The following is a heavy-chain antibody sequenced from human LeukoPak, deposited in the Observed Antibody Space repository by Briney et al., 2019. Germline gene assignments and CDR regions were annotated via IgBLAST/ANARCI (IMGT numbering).Heavy chain of an antibody. CDR1: GGSISSGDYY. CDR2: IFYSGNT. J-gene: IGHJ6*02. CDR3: ASHCSGGSCYSEANYYYYYGMDV. V-gene: IGHV4-30-4*01. Sequence: SGTLSLTCTVSGGSISSGDYYWSWIRQPPGKGLEWIGYIFYSGNTYYNPSLKSRVTISVDMSKNQFSLKLSSVTAADTAVYYCASHCSGGSCYSEANYYYYYGMDVWGQGTTVTVSS. D-gene: IGHD2-15*01.